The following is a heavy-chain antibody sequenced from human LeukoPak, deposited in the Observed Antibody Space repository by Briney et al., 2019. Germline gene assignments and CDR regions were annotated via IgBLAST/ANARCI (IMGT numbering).Heavy chain of an antibody. CDR1: GYTFTSYG. CDR2: ISAYNGNT. CDR3: AGGIASTGRYYFDY. Sequence: GASVKVSCKASGYTFTSYGVTWVRQAPGQGLEWIGWISAYNGNTNYAQKFQGRVTMTTDTSTSTAYMELRSLRSDDTAVFYCAGGIASTGRYYFDYWGQGTLVTVSS. J-gene: IGHJ4*02. V-gene: IGHV1-18*01. D-gene: IGHD6-13*01.